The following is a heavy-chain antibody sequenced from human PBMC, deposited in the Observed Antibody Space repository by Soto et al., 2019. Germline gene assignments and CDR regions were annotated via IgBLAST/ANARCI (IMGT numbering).Heavy chain of an antibody. V-gene: IGHV3-30-3*01. CDR2: XSYDGSNK. D-gene: IGHD3-10*01. CDR3: ARGPEYYGSGSYYPFDY. Sequence: QVQLVESGXXXVQPGRSLRLSCAASGFTFXXXXXHWVRQAPGKXXXXXXVXSYDGSNKYYADSVKGRFTISRDNSKNTLYLQMNSLRAEDTAVYYCARGPEYYGSGSYYPFDYWGQGTLVTVSS. CDR1: GFTFXXXX. J-gene: IGHJ4*02.